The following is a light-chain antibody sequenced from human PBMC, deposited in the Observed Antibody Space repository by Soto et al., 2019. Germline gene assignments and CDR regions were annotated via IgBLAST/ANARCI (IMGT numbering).Light chain of an antibody. J-gene: IGLJ2*01. Sequence: QSVLTQPPSMSAAPGQKVTISCSGSSSNIGKNYVSWYQQVPGTAPKLLIFQNNKRPSGIPDRFSGSKSGTSATLGITGLQTGDEADYYCGTWDNSLSAGVFGGGTKLTVL. V-gene: IGLV1-51*02. CDR2: QNN. CDR3: GTWDNSLSAGV. CDR1: SSNIGKNY.